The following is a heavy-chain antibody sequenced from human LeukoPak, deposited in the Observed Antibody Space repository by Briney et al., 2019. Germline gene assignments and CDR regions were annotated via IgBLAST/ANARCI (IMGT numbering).Heavy chain of an antibody. D-gene: IGHD2-2*01. Sequence: PGGSLRLSCAASGFTFSSNSMDWVRQDRGKGLELVSSISIGSITKYDADSVKGRLTISRDNGKNLLYLQMNGLRAEDTAGYYCAIDQYSGDIVVVAAAMWYWGKGTRDTVSS. V-gene: IGHV3-48*04. J-gene: IGHJ4*02. CDR2: ISIGSITK. CDR1: GFTFSSNS. CDR3: AIDQYSGDIVVVAAAMWY.